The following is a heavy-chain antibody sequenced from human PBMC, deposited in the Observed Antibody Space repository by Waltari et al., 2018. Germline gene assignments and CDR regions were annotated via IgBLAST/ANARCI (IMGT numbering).Heavy chain of an antibody. CDR1: NFYISNGYY. CDR2: MYYRGTT. CDR3: ARDVEGDGVLYGSPRRFDY. V-gene: IGHV4-38-2*02. D-gene: IGHD3-10*01. Sequence: QVQLQESVPGLVKPSETLSLTCAVSNFYISNGYYWGWIRQPPGKGLEWIGSMYYRGTTYYNPSLKGRVTISVDTSKNNLFLNLNSVTAADTAVYYCARDVEGDGVLYGSPRRFDYWGQGILVTVSS. J-gene: IGHJ4*02.